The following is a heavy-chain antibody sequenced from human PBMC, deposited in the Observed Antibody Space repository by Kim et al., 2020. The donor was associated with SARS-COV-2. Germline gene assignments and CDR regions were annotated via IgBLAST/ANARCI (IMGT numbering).Heavy chain of an antibody. D-gene: IGHD6-13*01. V-gene: IGHV4-34*01. CDR2: INPSGTT. Sequence: SETLSLTCAVYGGSFSDYYWTWIRQPPGKGLEWIGEINPSGTTNYNPSLKSRVTISVDTSKNQFSLKLTSMTAADTALYYWSRTRRLGSSWGLDYWGRGT. CDR1: GGSFSDYY. CDR3: SRTRRLGSSWGLDY. J-gene: IGHJ4*02.